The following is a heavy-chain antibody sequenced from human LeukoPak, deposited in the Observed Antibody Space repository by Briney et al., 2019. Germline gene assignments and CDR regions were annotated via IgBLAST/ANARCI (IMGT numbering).Heavy chain of an antibody. Sequence: SETLSLTCAVYGGSFSGYYWSWIRQPPGKGLEWIGEINHSGSTNYNPSLKSRVTISVDTSKNQFSLKLSSVTAADTAVYYCARVTIDNDAFDIWGQGAMVTVS. CDR1: GGSFSGYY. V-gene: IGHV4-34*01. CDR3: ARVTIDNDAFDI. J-gene: IGHJ3*02. D-gene: IGHD4-11*01. CDR2: INHSGST.